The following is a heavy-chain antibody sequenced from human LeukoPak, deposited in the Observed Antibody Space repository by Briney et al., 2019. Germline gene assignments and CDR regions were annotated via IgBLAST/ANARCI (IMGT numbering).Heavy chain of an antibody. CDR1: GGSISSYY. CDR3: ARVQWLVRSAYYYYYMDV. D-gene: IGHD6-19*01. CDR2: IYTSGST. V-gene: IGHV4-4*07. J-gene: IGHJ6*03. Sequence: SETLSLTCTVSGGSISSYYWSWIRQPAGKGLEWIGRIYTSGSTDYNPSLKSRVTMSVDTSKNQFSLKLSSVTAADTAVYYCARVQWLVRSAYYYYYMDVWGKGTPVTVSS.